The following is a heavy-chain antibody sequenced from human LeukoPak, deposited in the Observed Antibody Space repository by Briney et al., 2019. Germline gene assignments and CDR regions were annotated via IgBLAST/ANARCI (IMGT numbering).Heavy chain of an antibody. J-gene: IGHJ4*02. CDR1: GFIFSSYS. D-gene: IGHD1-20*01. CDR3: ARDHNWAFDY. CDR2: IGLASGFT. Sequence: GGSLRLSCAASGFIFSSYSMNWVRQAPGRGLEWISYIGLASGFTSYADSVKGRFTISSDTATNSLYLHLHSLRAEDTAVYYCARDHNWAFDYWGQGALVTVSS. V-gene: IGHV3-21*05.